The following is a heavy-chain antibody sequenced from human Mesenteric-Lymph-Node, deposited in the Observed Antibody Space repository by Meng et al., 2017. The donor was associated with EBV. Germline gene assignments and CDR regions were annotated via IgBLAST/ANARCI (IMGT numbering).Heavy chain of an antibody. CDR2: ISAYNGNT. D-gene: IGHD6-19*01. CDR1: GYTFTRYG. J-gene: IGHJ4*02. Sequence: VRRGPSGAEVKKPGASVKVSCKASGYTFTRYGISWVLQAPGQGLEWMGWISAYNGNTNYAQKLQGRVTMTTDTSTTTAYMELRSLRSDDTAVYYCARIAGSGWNFDYWGQGTLVTVSS. CDR3: ARIAGSGWNFDY. V-gene: IGHV1-18*01.